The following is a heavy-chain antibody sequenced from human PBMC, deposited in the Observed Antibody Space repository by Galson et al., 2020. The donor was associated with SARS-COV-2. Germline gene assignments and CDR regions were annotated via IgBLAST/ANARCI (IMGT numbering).Heavy chain of an antibody. D-gene: IGHD3-3*01. CDR3: ARATLSKLFELEGFDY. CDR2: IYYSGNT. CDR1: GGSISSGTYY. J-gene: IGHJ4*02. V-gene: IGHV4-31*01. Sequence: SETLSLTCSVSGGSISSGTYYWSWIRQHPGKGLEWIGHIYYSGNTYYNPSLKSPVYIEVDTSKNQFSLELSSVTAADTAVYYCARATLSKLFELEGFDYWGQGTLVTVSS.